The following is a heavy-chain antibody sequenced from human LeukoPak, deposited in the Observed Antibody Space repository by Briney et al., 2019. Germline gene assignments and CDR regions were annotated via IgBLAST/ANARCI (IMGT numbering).Heavy chain of an antibody. CDR2: ISSSSSYI. V-gene: IGHV3-21*04. D-gene: IGHD3-16*01. CDR1: GFTFSSYS. Sequence: GGSLRLSCAASGFTFSSYSMNWVRQAPGKGLEWVSSISSSSSYIYYADSVKGRFTISRDNAKNSLYLQMNSLRAEDTAVYYCARGQSTVFTLGDDYWGQGTLVTVSS. J-gene: IGHJ4*02. CDR3: ARGQSTVFTLGDDY.